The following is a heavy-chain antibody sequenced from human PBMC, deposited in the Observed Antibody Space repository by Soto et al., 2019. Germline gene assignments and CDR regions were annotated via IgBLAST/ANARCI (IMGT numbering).Heavy chain of an antibody. CDR2: INHSGST. CDR3: ARLQESRYYGMDV. J-gene: IGHJ6*02. CDR1: GGSFSGYY. Sequence: QVQLQQWGAGLLKPSETLSLTCAVYGGSFSGYYWSWIRQPPGKGLEWIGEINHSGSTNYNPSLKSRVTISVDTSKNQFSLKLSSVTAADTAVCYCARLQESRYYGMDVWGQGTTVTVSS. V-gene: IGHV4-34*01. D-gene: IGHD1-1*01.